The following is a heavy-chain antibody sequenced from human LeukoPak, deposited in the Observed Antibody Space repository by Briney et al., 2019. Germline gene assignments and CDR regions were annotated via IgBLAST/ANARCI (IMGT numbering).Heavy chain of an antibody. CDR2: IYYSGST. V-gene: IGHV4-30-4*08. J-gene: IGHJ6*03. CDR1: GGSISSYY. CDR3: ARSLRESRCSSTSCYTYYYYYMDV. Sequence: PSETLSLTCTVSGGSISSYYWSWIRQPPGKGLEWIGYIYYSGSTYYNPSLKSRVTISVDTSKNQFSLKLSSVTAADTAVYYCARSLRESRCSSTSCYTYYYYYMDVWGKGTTVTVSS. D-gene: IGHD2-2*02.